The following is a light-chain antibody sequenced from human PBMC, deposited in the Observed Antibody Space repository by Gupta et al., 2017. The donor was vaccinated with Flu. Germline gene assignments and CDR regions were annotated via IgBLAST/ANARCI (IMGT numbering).Light chain of an antibody. J-gene: IGLJ3*02. V-gene: IGLV2-8*01. CDR3: HADACSNNWV. CDR1: SSDVGGYNY. Sequence: SVTNTWTGTSSDVGGYNYVSWHQRYSGKASKLMIYEVTKRTAGVSDCLSGSKSDNTASLTVSEPKEEEEADYYCHADACSNNWVFGGGTKLTVL. CDR2: EVT.